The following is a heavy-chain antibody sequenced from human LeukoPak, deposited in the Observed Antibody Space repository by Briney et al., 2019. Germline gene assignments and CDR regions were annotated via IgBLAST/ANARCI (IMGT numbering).Heavy chain of an antibody. Sequence: ASVKVSCKASGYTFTSYYMHWVRQAPGQGLEWMGWINPNSGGTNYAQKFQGRVTMTRDTSISTAYMELSRLRSDDTAVYYCARGGELAANWFDPWGQGTLVTVSS. CDR2: INPNSGGT. CDR3: ARGGELAANWFDP. CDR1: GYTFTSYY. D-gene: IGHD1-26*01. V-gene: IGHV1-2*02. J-gene: IGHJ5*02.